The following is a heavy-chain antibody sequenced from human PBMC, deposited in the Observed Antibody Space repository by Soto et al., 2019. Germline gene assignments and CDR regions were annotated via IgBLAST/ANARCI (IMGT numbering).Heavy chain of an antibody. CDR3: TRRLEDGLLFDS. CDR2: IRTKTNNYAT. Sequence: GGSLRLSCAASGFTFSDSAMHWVRQASGKRLEWVARIRTKTNNYATDYAASVRGRFTISRDDSKNAAFLQMNSLKIEDTAVYYCTRRLEDGLLFDSWGQGTLVTVSS. J-gene: IGHJ4*02. V-gene: IGHV3-73*01. CDR1: GFTFSDSA. D-gene: IGHD3-3*01.